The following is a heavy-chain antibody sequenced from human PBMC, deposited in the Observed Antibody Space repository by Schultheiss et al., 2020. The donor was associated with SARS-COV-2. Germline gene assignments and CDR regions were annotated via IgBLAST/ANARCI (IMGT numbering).Heavy chain of an antibody. D-gene: IGHD3-10*01. CDR1: GESFSGYF. V-gene: IGHV4-34*03. J-gene: IGHJ6*02. Sequence: SQTLSLTCAVFGESFSGYFWTWIRQSPGKGLEWIGQVSHSGGTHYSPSLKRRVTISVDTSKSQFSLRLSSVTAEDTAVYYCYLRGVISDFYGMDVWGQGTTVTVSS. CDR3: YLRGVISDFYGMDV. CDR2: VSHSGGT.